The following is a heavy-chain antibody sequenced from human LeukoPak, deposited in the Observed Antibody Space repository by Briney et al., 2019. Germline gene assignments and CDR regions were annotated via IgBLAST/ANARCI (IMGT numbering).Heavy chain of an antibody. CDR2: ISSSGSTI. CDR3: AKTRVEALYYFDY. CDR1: GFTFSDYY. J-gene: IGHJ4*02. Sequence: GGSLRLSCAASGFTFSDYYMSWIRQAPGKGLEWVSYISSSGSTIYYADSVKGRFTISRDNAKNSLYLQMNSLRAEDTAVYYCAKTRVEALYYFDYWGQGTLVTVSS. D-gene: IGHD5-24*01. V-gene: IGHV3-11*04.